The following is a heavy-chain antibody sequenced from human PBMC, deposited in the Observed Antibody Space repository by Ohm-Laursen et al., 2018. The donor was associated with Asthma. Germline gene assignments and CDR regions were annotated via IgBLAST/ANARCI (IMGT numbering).Heavy chain of an antibody. CDR2: ISYDGSNK. CDR3: ARSNGRDCFDV. J-gene: IGHJ3*01. V-gene: IGHV3-30-3*01. D-gene: IGHD2-21*01. CDR1: GFTFSSYA. Sequence: SLRLSCAASGFTFSSYAMHWVRQAPGKGLEWVAVISYDGSNKYYADSVKGRFTISRDNSGNTLYLQMNSLRAEDTAVYYCARSNGRDCFDVWGQGTMVTVSS.